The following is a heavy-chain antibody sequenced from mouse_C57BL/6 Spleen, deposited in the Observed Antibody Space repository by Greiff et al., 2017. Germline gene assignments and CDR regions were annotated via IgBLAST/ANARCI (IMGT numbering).Heavy chain of an antibody. CDR3: ARGDYGNYGGY. D-gene: IGHD2-1*01. CDR2: ISYDGSN. V-gene: IGHV3-6*01. CDR1: GYSITSGYY. Sequence: ESGPGLVKPSQSLSLTCSVTGYSITSGYYWNWIRQFPGNKLEWMGYISYDGSNKYNPSLKNRISITRDTSKNQFFLKLNSVTTEDTATYYCARGDYGNYGGYWGQGTTLTVSS. J-gene: IGHJ2*01.